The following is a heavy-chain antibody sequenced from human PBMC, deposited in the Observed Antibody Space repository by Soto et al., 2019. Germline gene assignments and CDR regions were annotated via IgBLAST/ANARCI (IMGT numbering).Heavy chain of an antibody. J-gene: IGHJ4*01. CDR3: ARDSYCSSSSYQTYFHY. D-gene: IGHD2-2*01. CDR2: IWYDGSEQ. V-gene: IGHV3-33*01. Sequence: PGGSLKLSCAASGFTFSSHGMPWVREAPGKGLEWVAVIWYDGSEQYSGDSVTGRFTISRDSSKNTLYLQMNSLRAEDTAVYRCARDSYCSSSSYQTYFHYWGRGTLVTVSS. CDR1: GFTFSSHG.